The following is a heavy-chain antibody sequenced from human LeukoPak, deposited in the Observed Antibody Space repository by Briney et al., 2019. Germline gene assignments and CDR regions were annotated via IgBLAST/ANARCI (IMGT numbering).Heavy chain of an antibody. D-gene: IGHD6-19*01. CDR1: GYTFTKYA. CDR2: INAGNGET. CDR3: ARNLVGKTDFDY. J-gene: IGHJ4*02. Sequence: ASVKVSCKASGYTFTKYAMHWVRQAPGQRLEWMGWINAGNGETKYSQKFQGRVTITWDTPASTVHMELIILRSEDTAVYYCARNLVGKTDFDYWGQGTLVAVSS. V-gene: IGHV1-3*01.